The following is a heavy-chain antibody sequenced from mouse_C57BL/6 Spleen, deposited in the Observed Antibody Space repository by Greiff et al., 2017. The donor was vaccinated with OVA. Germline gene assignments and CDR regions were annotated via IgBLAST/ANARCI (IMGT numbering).Heavy chain of an antibody. V-gene: IGHV14-2*01. CDR1: GFTIKDSY. J-gene: IGHJ2*01. D-gene: IGHD2-3*01. CDR2: IDPEDGAT. Sequence: EVQLQQSGAELVKPGASVKLSCTASGFTIKDSYMHWVKQRTEQGLEWIGRIDPEDGATKYAPNFQGKATLTADTSSTTAYLQLSSLTSEDTAVYYCARADIYDGYYPYYFDYWGQGTTLTVSS. CDR3: ARADIYDGYYPYYFDY.